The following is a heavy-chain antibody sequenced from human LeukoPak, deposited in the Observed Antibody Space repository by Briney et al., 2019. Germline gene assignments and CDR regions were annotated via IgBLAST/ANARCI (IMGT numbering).Heavy chain of an antibody. CDR1: GGSISSYY. Sequence: PSETLSLTCTVSGGSISSYYWSWIRQPPGKGLEWIGYIYYSGSTNYNPSLKSRVTISVDTSKNQFSLKLSSVTAADTAVYCCARDSPSGSYFDYWGQGTLVTVSS. CDR2: IYYSGST. CDR3: ARDSPSGSYFDY. J-gene: IGHJ4*02. V-gene: IGHV4-59*01. D-gene: IGHD1-26*01.